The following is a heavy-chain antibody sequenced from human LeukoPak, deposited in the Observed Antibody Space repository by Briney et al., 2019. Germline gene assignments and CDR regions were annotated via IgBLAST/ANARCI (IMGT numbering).Heavy chain of an antibody. J-gene: IGHJ4*02. CDR3: AKGMVRGVIPDY. Sequence: GGSLRLSCAASGFTFSTYSMSWVRQAPGKGLEWVSAISGGGVSTYYADSIKGRFTISRDDSKNTLYLQMNSLRAEDTAVYYCAKGMVRGVIPDYWGQGTLVTVSS. CDR2: ISGGGVST. CDR1: GFTFSTYS. V-gene: IGHV3-23*01. D-gene: IGHD3-10*01.